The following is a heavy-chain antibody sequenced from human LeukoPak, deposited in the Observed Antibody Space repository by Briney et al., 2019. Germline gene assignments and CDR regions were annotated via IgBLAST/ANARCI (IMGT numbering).Heavy chain of an antibody. D-gene: IGHD6-6*01. CDR1: GFTFRIYS. CDR3: VKNRQSSSSDFDY. V-gene: IGHV3-21*06. CDR2: MSSSSSFI. J-gene: IGHJ4*02. Sequence: GGSLRLSCVASGFTFRIYSMNWVRQAPGKGLEWVASMSSSSSFITYPDSIKVRFTISRDNAKNSLYPQMNSLRAEDTAVYYCVKNRQSSSSDFDYWGQGTLVTVSS.